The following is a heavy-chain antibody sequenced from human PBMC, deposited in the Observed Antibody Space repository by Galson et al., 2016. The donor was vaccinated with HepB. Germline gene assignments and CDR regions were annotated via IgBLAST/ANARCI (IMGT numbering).Heavy chain of an antibody. V-gene: IGHV3-23*01. J-gene: IGHJ5*02. D-gene: IGHD6-6*01. CDR1: GVTFGTRA. CDR3: AKFSTSSGWFDP. Sequence: SLRLSCAASGVTFGTRAMTWVRQAPGKGLEWVSAVTGSGGSTYYAGSVKGRFTISRDNTRNTLYPQMNGLRAEDTAVYYCAKFSTSSGWFDPWGQGTLVTVSS. CDR2: VTGSGGST.